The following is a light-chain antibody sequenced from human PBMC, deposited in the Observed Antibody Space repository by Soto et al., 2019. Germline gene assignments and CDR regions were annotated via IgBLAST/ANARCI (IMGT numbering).Light chain of an antibody. Sequence: EIVLTQSPATLSLSPGERATLSCRASQSVGSYLAWYQHKPGQAPRLLISDASNRATGIPARFSGSGSGTDFTLTISSLDPEDSAVYYCHQRSKWPLTFGGGTKVDIK. V-gene: IGKV3-11*01. CDR3: HQRSKWPLT. J-gene: IGKJ4*01. CDR2: DAS. CDR1: QSVGSY.